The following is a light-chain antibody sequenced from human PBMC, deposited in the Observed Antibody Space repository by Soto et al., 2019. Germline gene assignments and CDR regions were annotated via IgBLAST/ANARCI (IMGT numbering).Light chain of an antibody. V-gene: IGKV1-39*01. CDR1: QTINTY. CDR3: QQSYITPPT. Sequence: DSQMTQSPSSLSASVGGRIAITSRASQTINTYLNWYQQTPGKAPKLLIYAAFSLQSGVPSRFSGSGSGTDFTLTISSLHPEDSATYFCQQSYITPPTFGQGTKVDIK. CDR2: AAF. J-gene: IGKJ1*01.